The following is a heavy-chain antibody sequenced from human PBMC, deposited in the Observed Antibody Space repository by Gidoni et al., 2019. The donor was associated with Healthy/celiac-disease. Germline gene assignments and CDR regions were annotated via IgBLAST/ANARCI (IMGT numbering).Heavy chain of an antibody. Sequence: LQLQESGPGPVQPSETLSLTCTVSAVSISSSSYYWGWLRPPPGKGMEWIGSIYYSGSTYYNPSLKSRVTISVDTSKNQSSLKLSSVTAADTAVYYCARYCGGDCYSAFDIWGQGTMVTVSS. CDR2: IYYSGST. V-gene: IGHV4-39*01. J-gene: IGHJ3*02. CDR3: ARYCGGDCYSAFDI. D-gene: IGHD2-21*02. CDR1: AVSISSSSYY.